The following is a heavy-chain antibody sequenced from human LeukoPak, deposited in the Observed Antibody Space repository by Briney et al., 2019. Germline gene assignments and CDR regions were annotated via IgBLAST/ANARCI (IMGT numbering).Heavy chain of an antibody. Sequence: GGSLRLSCAASGFTFSNAWMSWVRPAPGKGRDWVGRIQSKTDGGTTDYAAPVKGRFTISRDDSKNTLYLQMNSLKIEDTAVYYCTTVYYYGSGSYGLFDYWGQGTLVTVSS. CDR2: IQSKTDGGTT. V-gene: IGHV3-15*01. CDR3: TTVYYYGSGSYGLFDY. CDR1: GFTFSNAW. J-gene: IGHJ4*02. D-gene: IGHD3-10*01.